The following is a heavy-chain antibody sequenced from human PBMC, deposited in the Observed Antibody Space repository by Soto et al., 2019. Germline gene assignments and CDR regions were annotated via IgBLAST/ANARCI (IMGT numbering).Heavy chain of an antibody. CDR3: ARAAEKVNEKNWFDP. CDR1: GYTFTSYY. V-gene: IGHV1-46*01. CDR2: INPSGGST. Sequence: ASVKVSCKASGYTFTSYYMHWVRQAPGQGLEWMGIINPSGGSTSYAQKFQGRVTMTRDTSTSTVYMELSSLRSEDTAVYYCARAAEKVNEKNWFDPWGQGTLVTV. D-gene: IGHD1-1*01. J-gene: IGHJ5*02.